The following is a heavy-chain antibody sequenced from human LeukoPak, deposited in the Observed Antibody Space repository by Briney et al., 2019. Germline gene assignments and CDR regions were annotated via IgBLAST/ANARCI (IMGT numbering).Heavy chain of an antibody. CDR3: ARDAGGNSADYYFDY. D-gene: IGHD4-23*01. J-gene: IGHJ4*02. CDR2: ISYDGRDK. CDR1: GFTFSRYA. V-gene: IGHV3-30*04. Sequence: PGGSLRLSCAASGFTFSRYAMHWVRQAPGKGLEWVAVISYDGRDKYHADFVMGRSTISRDNSKSTLYLQMNSLGVEDTAVYYCARDAGGNSADYYFDYWGQGTLVTVSS.